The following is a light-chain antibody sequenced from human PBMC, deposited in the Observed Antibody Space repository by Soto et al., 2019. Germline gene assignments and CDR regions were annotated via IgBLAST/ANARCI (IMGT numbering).Light chain of an antibody. CDR1: SSKIGAGYD. V-gene: IGLV1-40*01. Sequence: QSVLTQPPSVSGARGQRVTISCTGSSSKIGAGYDVHWYQQLPGTAPKLLIYGNSNRPSGVPDRFSGSKSGTSASLAITGLQAEDEADYYCQSYDSSLSVVVFGGGTKMTVL. CDR2: GNS. J-gene: IGLJ2*01. CDR3: QSYDSSLSVVV.